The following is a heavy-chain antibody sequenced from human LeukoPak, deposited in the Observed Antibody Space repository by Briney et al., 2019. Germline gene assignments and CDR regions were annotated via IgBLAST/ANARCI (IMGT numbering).Heavy chain of an antibody. CDR1: GFIFSSYA. CDR3: AREGKYCSSTSCYATGWFDP. D-gene: IGHD2-2*01. Sequence: GGSLRLSCAASGFIFSSYAMHWVRQAPGKGLEWVSSISSSSSYIYYADSVKGRFTISRDNAKNSLYLQMNSLRAEDTAVYYCAREGKYCSSTSCYATGWFDPWGQGTLVTVSS. V-gene: IGHV3-21*01. J-gene: IGHJ5*02. CDR2: ISSSSSYI.